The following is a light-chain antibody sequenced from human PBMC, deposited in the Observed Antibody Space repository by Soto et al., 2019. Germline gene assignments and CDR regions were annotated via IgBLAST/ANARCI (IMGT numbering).Light chain of an antibody. CDR1: QSVSSSY. CDR3: QQYGSSTT. V-gene: IGKV3-20*01. J-gene: IGKJ4*01. Sequence: EIVLTQSPGTLSLSPGERATLSCRASQSVSSSYLAWYQQKPGQAPRLLIYGSSRMATGIPYRFSGSGSGTDFTLTISRLEPEDFAVYYCQQYGSSTTFGGGTKVEIK. CDR2: GSS.